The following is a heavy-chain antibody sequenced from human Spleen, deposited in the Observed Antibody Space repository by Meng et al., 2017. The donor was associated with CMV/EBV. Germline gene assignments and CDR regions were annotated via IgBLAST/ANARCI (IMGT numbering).Heavy chain of an antibody. J-gene: IGHJ1*01. Sequence: SLKISCRASGFIFDDHAMHWVRQAPGKGLEWVSSISWDSGNKAYADSAKGRFTISRDSAKSSLYLQMNSLRVEDTALYYCARDRGGSGWLGPGHWGQGTLVTVSS. D-gene: IGHD6-19*01. CDR3: ARDRGGSGWLGPGH. V-gene: IGHV3-9*01. CDR2: ISWDSGNK. CDR1: GFIFDDHA.